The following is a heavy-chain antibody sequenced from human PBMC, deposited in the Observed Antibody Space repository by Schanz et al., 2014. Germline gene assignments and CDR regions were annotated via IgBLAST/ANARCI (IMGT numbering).Heavy chain of an antibody. CDR3: ARDRRRYCSTASCLHDNWFDP. V-gene: IGHV1-18*01. D-gene: IGHD2-2*01. Sequence: VQSVHSGTEVQKLGASVKVSCQTSGYTFTAYGINWVRQAPGQGLEWMGWISAYTNNTNYAQKVQGRVTMTTDTSTGTAYMELRSLRSDDTAVYYCARDRRRYCSTASCLHDNWFDPWGQGTLVIVSS. CDR2: ISAYTNNT. CDR1: GYTFTAYG. J-gene: IGHJ5*02.